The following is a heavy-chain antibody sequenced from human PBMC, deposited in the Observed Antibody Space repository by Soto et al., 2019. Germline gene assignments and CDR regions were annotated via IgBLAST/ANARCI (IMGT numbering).Heavy chain of an antibody. CDR1: GGSISSGGYY. V-gene: IGHV4-31*03. CDR3: VTVVSLVIRFRSRFDP. CDR2: IYYSGST. Sequence: SETLSLTCTVSGGSISSGGYYWSWIPQHPGKGLGWIGYIYYSGSTYYNPSLKSRVTISVDTSKNQFSLNLTSVPPAAQPVYYCVTVVSLVIRFRSRFDPWGQGALVTVSS. D-gene: IGHD2-15*01. J-gene: IGHJ5*02.